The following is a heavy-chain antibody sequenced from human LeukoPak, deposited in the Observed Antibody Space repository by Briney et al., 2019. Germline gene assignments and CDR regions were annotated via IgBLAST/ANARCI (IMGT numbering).Heavy chain of an antibody. J-gene: IGHJ6*03. D-gene: IGHD2-2*01. CDR1: GFTFSGSA. CDR2: IRSKSNSYAT. V-gene: IGHV3-73*01. Sequence: GESLKLSCAASGFTFSGSAMHWVRQASGKGLEWVGRIRSKSNSYATAYAASVKGRFTISRDDSKNTAYLQMNSLITEDTAVYYCTSRDCSSTSCYRDPTYYYYYMDVWGKGTTVTVSS. CDR3: TSRDCSSTSCYRDPTYYYYYMDV.